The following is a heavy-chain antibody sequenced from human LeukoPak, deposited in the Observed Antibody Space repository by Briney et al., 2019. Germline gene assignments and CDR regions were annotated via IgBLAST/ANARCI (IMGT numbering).Heavy chain of an antibody. CDR3: ARGGRYYDSSGLSY. Sequence: GGSLRLSCAASGFTFSSYAMPWVRQAPGKGLEWVAAISYDGSNKYYADSVKGRFTISRDNSKNTLYLQMNSLRAEDTAVYYCARGGRYYDSSGLSYWGQGTLVTVSS. CDR1: GFTFSSYA. J-gene: IGHJ4*02. D-gene: IGHD3-22*01. CDR2: ISYDGSNK. V-gene: IGHV3-30-3*01.